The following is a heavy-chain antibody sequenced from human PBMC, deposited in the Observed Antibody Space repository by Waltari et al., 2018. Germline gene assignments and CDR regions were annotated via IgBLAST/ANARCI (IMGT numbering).Heavy chain of an antibody. CDR3: ASLGIRAGVGATPEDAFDI. Sequence: QVQLVQSGAEVKKPGASVKVSCKVSGYTLTELSMHWVRQAPGKGLEWMGGFDPEDGETIYAQKFQGRVTMTEDKSTDTAYMELSSLRSEDTAVYYCASLGIRAGVGATPEDAFDIWGQGTMVTVSS. CDR2: FDPEDGET. V-gene: IGHV1-24*01. D-gene: IGHD1-26*01. J-gene: IGHJ3*02. CDR1: GYTLTELS.